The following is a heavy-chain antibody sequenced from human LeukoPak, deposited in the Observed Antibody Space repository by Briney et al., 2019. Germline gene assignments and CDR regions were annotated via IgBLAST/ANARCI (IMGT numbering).Heavy chain of an antibody. V-gene: IGHV3-21*01. Sequence: GGSLRLSCAASGFTFSNYSINWVRQAPGKGLEWVSSISTSGSFIYYADSVKGRFTISRDNAKNSLSRQMNSLRVDDTAVYYCATDGVEMATIILHGAFDIWGQGTMVTVSS. CDR1: GFTFSNYS. CDR3: ATDGVEMATIILHGAFDI. D-gene: IGHD5-12*01. J-gene: IGHJ3*02. CDR2: ISTSGSFI.